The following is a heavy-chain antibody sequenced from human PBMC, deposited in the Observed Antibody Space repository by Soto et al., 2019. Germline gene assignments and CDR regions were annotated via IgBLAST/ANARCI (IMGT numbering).Heavy chain of an antibody. CDR1: GFSFNMYW. Sequence: EAQLVESGGGSVQPGESLRLSCVASGFSFNMYWMSWIRQAPGKGLEWVARIKQDGGEKYYVDSVKVRLTDTREDAKNSLHLELHSLSAVDAGIYYCGGTQLILPADDFYYGVDGWGQGTSVAVSS. D-gene: IGHD3-16*01. J-gene: IGHJ6*02. CDR2: IKQDGGEK. V-gene: IGHV3-7*03. CDR3: GGTQLILPADDFYYGVDG.